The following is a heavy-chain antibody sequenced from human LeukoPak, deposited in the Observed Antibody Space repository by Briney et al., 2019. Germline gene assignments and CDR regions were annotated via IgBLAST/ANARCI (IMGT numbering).Heavy chain of an antibody. Sequence: PGGSLRLSCAASGFTFSSYSMNWVRQAPGKGLEWVSSISSSSSYIYYADSVKGRFTISRDNAENSLYLQMNSLGAEDTAVYYCARDRSKGGLEYYFDYWGQGTLVTVSS. CDR3: ARDRSKGGLEYYFDY. CDR1: GFTFSSYS. V-gene: IGHV3-21*01. J-gene: IGHJ4*02. CDR2: ISSSSSYI. D-gene: IGHD3-3*01.